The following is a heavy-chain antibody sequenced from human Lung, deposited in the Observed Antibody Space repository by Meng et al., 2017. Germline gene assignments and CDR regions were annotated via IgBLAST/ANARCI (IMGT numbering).Heavy chain of an antibody. Sequence: WDDGQCTRSASSFHCCFVAGGSFVDYYWSWSRQPPGKGLEWIGEINHSGSTNYNPSLESRATISVDTSQNNLSLKLSSVTAADSAVYYCARGPTTMAHDFDYWGQGTLVTVSS. CDR1: GGSFVDYY. J-gene: IGHJ4*02. CDR3: ARGPTTMAHDFDY. V-gene: IGHV4-34*01. D-gene: IGHD4-11*01. CDR2: INHSGST.